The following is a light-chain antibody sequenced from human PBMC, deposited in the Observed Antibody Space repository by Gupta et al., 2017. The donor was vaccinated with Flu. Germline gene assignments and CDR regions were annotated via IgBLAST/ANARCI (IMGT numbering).Light chain of an antibody. J-gene: IGKJ1*01. Sequence: GDRVNITCRTSLAITKYLNWYQHKSGVAPKLLIYDASHLQSGVPSRFSGSGSGTEFTLTITSLQPEDFATYFCQQSHSMPWAFGQGTKVDIQ. CDR1: LAITKY. CDR3: QQSHSMPWA. CDR2: DAS. V-gene: IGKV1-39*01.